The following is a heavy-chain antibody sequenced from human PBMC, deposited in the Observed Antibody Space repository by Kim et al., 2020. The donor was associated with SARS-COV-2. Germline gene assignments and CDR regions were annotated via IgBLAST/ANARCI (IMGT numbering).Heavy chain of an antibody. CDR3: ARVGSSGCDFDY. Sequence: YYADSVKGRFTISRDNAKNSLYLQMNSLRAEDTAVYYCARVGSSGCDFDYWGQGTLVTVSS. D-gene: IGHD6-19*01. V-gene: IGHV3-21*01. J-gene: IGHJ4*02.